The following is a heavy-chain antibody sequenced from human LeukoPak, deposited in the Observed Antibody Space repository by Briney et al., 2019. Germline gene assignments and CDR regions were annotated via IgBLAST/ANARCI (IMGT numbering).Heavy chain of an antibody. D-gene: IGHD6-13*01. V-gene: IGHV4-39*01. CDR3: ARKIQQLGVAFDI. J-gene: IGHJ3*02. Sequence: PSETLSLTCTVSGVSISSSSYYWGWIRQPPGKGLEWIGSIYYSGSTYYNPSLKSRVTISVDTSKNQYSLKLSSVTAADTAVYYCARKIQQLGVAFDIWGQGTMVTVSS. CDR2: IYYSGST. CDR1: GVSISSSSYY.